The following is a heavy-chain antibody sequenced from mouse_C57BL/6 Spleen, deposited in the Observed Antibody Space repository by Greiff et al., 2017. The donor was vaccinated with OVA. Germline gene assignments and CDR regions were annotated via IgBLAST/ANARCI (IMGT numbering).Heavy chain of an antibody. Sequence: QVQLKESGAELARPGASVKLSCKASGYTFTSYGISWVKQRTGQGLEWIGEIYPRSGNTYYNEKFKGKATLTADKSSSTAYMELRSLTSEDSAVYFCESTTVVAPIAYWGQGTLVTVSA. CDR3: ESTTVVAPIAY. J-gene: IGHJ3*01. V-gene: IGHV1-81*01. CDR1: GYTFTSYG. CDR2: IYPRSGNT. D-gene: IGHD1-1*01.